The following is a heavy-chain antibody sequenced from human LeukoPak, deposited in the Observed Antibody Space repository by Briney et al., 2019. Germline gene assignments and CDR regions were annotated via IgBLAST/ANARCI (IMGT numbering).Heavy chain of an antibody. D-gene: IGHD6-19*01. CDR3: ARATAVDSYYMDV. Sequence: GGSLRLSCAGFGFTFSSYAMSWVRQAPGKGLEWVSIISGSGGSTYYADSVKGRFTISRDNSKNTLYLQMNSLRAEDTAVYYCARATAVDSYYMDVWGKGTTVTVSS. V-gene: IGHV3-23*01. CDR1: GFTFSSYA. J-gene: IGHJ6*03. CDR2: ISGSGGST.